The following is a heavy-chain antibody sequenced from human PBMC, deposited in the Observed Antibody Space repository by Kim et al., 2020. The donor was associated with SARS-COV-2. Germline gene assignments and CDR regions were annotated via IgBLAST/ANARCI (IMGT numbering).Heavy chain of an antibody. V-gene: IGHV2-70*11. CDR3: ARSTYYYDSSGYYKPIGAFDI. CDR1: GFSLSTRGIC. Sequence: SGPTLVKPTQTLTLTCTFSGFSLSTRGICVSWIRQPPGKALEWLARIDWDDDKYYSTSLKTRLTISKDTSKNQVVLTMTNMDTVDTATYYCARSTYYYDSSGYYKPIGAFDIWGQGTMVAVSS. D-gene: IGHD3-22*01. CDR2: IDWDDDK. J-gene: IGHJ3*02.